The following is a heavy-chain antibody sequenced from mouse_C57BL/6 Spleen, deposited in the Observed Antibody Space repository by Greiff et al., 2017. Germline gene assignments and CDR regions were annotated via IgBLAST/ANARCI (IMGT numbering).Heavy chain of an antibody. D-gene: IGHD2-3*01. CDR2: IHPNSGST. Sequence: VQLQQPGAELVKPGASVKLSCKASGYTFTSYWMHWVKQRPGQGLEWIGMIHPNSGSTNYNEKFKSKATLTVDKSSSTAYMQLSSLTSEDSAVYYCARGGMGYYVVDYWGQGTTLTVSS. J-gene: IGHJ2*01. V-gene: IGHV1-64*01. CDR3: ARGGMGYYVVDY. CDR1: GYTFTSYW.